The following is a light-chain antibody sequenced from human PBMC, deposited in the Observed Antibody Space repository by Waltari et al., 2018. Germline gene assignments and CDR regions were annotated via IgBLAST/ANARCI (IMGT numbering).Light chain of an antibody. Sequence: EIVLTQSPGTLSLSPGERATLSCWASQSVARSLAWYQQKRGQAPRPLIYGASTRATGIPDRFSGSGSGTDFSLTISRLEPEDFAVYYCQHYVRLPVTFGQGTKVEI. V-gene: IGKV3-20*01. CDR1: QSVARS. CDR3: QHYVRLPVT. CDR2: GAS. J-gene: IGKJ1*01.